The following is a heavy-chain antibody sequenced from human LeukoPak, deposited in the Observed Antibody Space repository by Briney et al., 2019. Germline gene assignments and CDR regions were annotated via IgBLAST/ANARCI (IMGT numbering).Heavy chain of an antibody. CDR1: GGSISGYY. J-gene: IGHJ3*02. CDR3: ARDGVQLERSAFDI. D-gene: IGHD1-1*01. Sequence: PSETLSLTCTVSGGSISGYYWSWIRQPPGKGLEWIGYIYYSGSTNYNPSLKSRVTISVDTSKNQFSLKLSSVTAADTAVYYCARDGVQLERSAFDIWGQGTMVTVSS. V-gene: IGHV4-59*01. CDR2: IYYSGST.